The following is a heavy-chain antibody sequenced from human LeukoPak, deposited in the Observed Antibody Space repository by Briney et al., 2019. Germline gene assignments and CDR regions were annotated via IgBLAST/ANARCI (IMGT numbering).Heavy chain of an antibody. CDR3: ARANVDYGDYGDAFDI. Sequence: ASVKVSCKASGYTFTGYYMHWVRQAPGQGLEWMGWINPNSGGTNYAQKFQGRVTMTRDTSIGTAYMELSRLRSDDTAVYYCARANVDYGDYGDAFDIWGQGTMVTVSS. CDR1: GYTFTGYY. D-gene: IGHD4-17*01. J-gene: IGHJ3*02. V-gene: IGHV1-2*02. CDR2: INPNSGGT.